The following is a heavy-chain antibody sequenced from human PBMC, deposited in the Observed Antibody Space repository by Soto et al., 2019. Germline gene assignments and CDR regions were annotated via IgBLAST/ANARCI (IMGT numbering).Heavy chain of an antibody. CDR2: ISPDGSNR. V-gene: IGHV3-74*01. CDR3: ASRGLIVPVSPTDFDH. Sequence: EVQLMESGGGLVQPGGSLRLSCAASGFTFSTYWMNWVRQTPGKGLMWVSRISPDGSNRGYADSVEGRFTVSRDNAKNTLYRQMHRLRAEYTAMYYCASRGLIVPVSPTDFDHWCEGTLVTVSS. J-gene: IGHJ4*02. CDR1: GFTFSTYW. D-gene: IGHD2-8*02.